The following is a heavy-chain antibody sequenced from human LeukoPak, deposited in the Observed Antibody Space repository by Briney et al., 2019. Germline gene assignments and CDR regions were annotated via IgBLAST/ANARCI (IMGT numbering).Heavy chain of an antibody. J-gene: IGHJ6*02. D-gene: IGHD3-9*01. CDR1: GLTFSSYA. V-gene: IGHV3-23*01. Sequence: GGSLRLSCAASGLTFSSYAMSWVRQAPGKGLEWVSAISGSGGSTYYADSVKGRFTISRDNSKNTLYLQMNSLRAEDTAVYYCAKENCDILTGYYAWWCYYGMDVWGQGTTVTVSS. CDR2: ISGSGGST. CDR3: AKENCDILTGYYAWWCYYGMDV.